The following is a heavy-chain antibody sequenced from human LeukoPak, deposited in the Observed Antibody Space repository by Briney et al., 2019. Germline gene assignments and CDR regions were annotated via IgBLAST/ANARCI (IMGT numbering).Heavy chain of an antibody. CDR3: ARGGANYYDSSGYYKHDAFDI. CDR2: INAGNGNT. V-gene: IGHV1-3*01. D-gene: IGHD3-22*01. Sequence: ASVKVSCKASGYTFTSYAMHWVRQAPGQRLEWMGWINAGNGNTKYSQEFQGRVTITRDTSTSTAYMELSRLRSDDTAVHYCARGGANYYDSSGYYKHDAFDIWGQGTMVTVSS. J-gene: IGHJ3*02. CDR1: GYTFTSYA.